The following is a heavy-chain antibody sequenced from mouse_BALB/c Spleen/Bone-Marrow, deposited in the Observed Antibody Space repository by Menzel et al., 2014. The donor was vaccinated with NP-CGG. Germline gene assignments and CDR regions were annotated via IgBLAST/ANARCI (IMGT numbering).Heavy chain of an antibody. CDR1: GYSFTDYN. J-gene: IGHJ3*01. CDR2: IDPYNGGT. V-gene: IGHV1S135*01. D-gene: IGHD2-10*02. CDR3: ARAGYGNYEAWFAY. Sequence: EVKVVESGPELVKPGASVKVSCKASGYSFTDYNMYWVKQSHGKSLEWIGYIDPYNGGTSYNQKFKGKATLTVDKSSSTAFMHLNSLTSEASAVYYYARAGYGNYEAWFAYWGQGTLVTVSA.